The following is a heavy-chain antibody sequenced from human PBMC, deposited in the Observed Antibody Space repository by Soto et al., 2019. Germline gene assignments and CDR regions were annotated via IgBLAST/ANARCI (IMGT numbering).Heavy chain of an antibody. D-gene: IGHD3-9*01. J-gene: IGHJ4*02. Sequence: GGSLRLSCTASGFTFGDYAMSWFRQAPGKGLEWVGFIRSKAYGGTTEYAASVKGRFTISRDDSKSIAYLQMNSLKTEDTAVYYCTGNFDWLLGFFDYWGQGTLVTVSS. CDR1: GFTFGDYA. CDR3: TGNFDWLLGFFDY. V-gene: IGHV3-49*03. CDR2: IRSKAYGGTT.